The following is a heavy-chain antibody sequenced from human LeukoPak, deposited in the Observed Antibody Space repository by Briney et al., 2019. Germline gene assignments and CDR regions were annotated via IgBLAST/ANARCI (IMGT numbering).Heavy chain of an antibody. CDR1: GGSISSYY. D-gene: IGHD2-21*02. CDR2: MYYSGIT. J-gene: IGHJ3*02. Sequence: SETLSLTCAVSGGSISSYYWSWLRQPPGKGLKWIGYMYYSGITNYNPSLKSRVTISVDTSKNQFSLQLSSVTAADTAVYYCAREGLLCGGDCYRDAFDIWGQGTMATVSS. CDR3: AREGLLCGGDCYRDAFDI. V-gene: IGHV4-59*01.